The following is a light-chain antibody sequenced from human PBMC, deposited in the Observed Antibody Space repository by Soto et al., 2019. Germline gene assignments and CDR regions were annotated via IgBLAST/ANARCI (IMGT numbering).Light chain of an antibody. Sequence: QSVLTQPASVSGSPGQSITISCTGTSSDVGRYNYVSWYQQHPGKAPKLMIYEVSNRPSGVSNRFSASKSGNTASLTISGLQVEDEADYYCTSYTSSTTWVFGGGTKVTVL. CDR2: EVS. CDR1: SSDVGRYNY. V-gene: IGLV2-14*01. J-gene: IGLJ3*02. CDR3: TSYTSSTTWV.